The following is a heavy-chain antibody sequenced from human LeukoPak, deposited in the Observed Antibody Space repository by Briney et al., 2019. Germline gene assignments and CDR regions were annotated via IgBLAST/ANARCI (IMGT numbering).Heavy chain of an antibody. CDR2: IYYSGST. J-gene: IGHJ2*01. Sequence: SETLSLTCTVSGGSISSSSYYWGWIRQPPGKGLEWIGSIYYSGSTNYNPSLKSRVTISVDTSKNQFSLKLSSVTAADTAVYYCARQNCSSTSCYFTNWYFDLWGRGTLVTVSS. CDR1: GGSISSSSYY. CDR3: ARQNCSSTSCYFTNWYFDL. V-gene: IGHV4-39*01. D-gene: IGHD2-2*01.